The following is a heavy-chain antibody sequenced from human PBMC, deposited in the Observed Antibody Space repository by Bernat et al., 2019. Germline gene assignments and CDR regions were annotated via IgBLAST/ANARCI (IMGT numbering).Heavy chain of an antibody. J-gene: IGHJ6*02. CDR3: ARHNLDYYYGMDV. V-gene: IGHV5-51*01. D-gene: IGHD1-14*01. CDR1: GYSFTSYW. Sequence: EVQLVQSGAEVKKPGESLKISCKGSGYSFTSYWIGWVRQMPGKGLEWMGILYPGDSDTRYSPSFQGKVTISADKSTSTANLQWSSLKASDTAMYYCARHNLDYYYGMDVWGQGTTVTVSS. CDR2: LYPGDSDT.